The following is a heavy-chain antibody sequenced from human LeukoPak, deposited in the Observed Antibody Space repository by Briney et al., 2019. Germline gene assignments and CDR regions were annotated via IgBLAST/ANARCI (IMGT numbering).Heavy chain of an antibody. CDR2: IYYRGST. CDR1: GGSISSYY. V-gene: IGHV4-59*01. Sequence: SETLSLTCTVSGGSISSYYWSWLRQPPGKGLEWIGYIYYRGSTNYNPSLKSRVTISVDTSKNQFSLKLSSVTAADTAVYYCARDVLWLGSPDAFDIWGQGTMVTVSS. D-gene: IGHD3-10*02. J-gene: IGHJ3*02. CDR3: ARDVLWLGSPDAFDI.